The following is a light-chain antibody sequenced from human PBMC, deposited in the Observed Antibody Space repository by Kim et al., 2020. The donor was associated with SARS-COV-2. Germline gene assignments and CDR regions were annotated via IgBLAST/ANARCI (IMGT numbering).Light chain of an antibody. V-gene: IGLV6-57*01. CDR3: QSYDSSNHVV. CDR1: SGSNASNY. CDR2: EDS. J-gene: IGLJ2*01. Sequence: KTVTISCTRSSGSNASNYVEWYQQRPGSSPTAVIYEDSQRPSGVPDRFSGSSDSSSNSASLTVSGLKTEDEADYYCQSYDSSNHVVFGGGTQLTVL.